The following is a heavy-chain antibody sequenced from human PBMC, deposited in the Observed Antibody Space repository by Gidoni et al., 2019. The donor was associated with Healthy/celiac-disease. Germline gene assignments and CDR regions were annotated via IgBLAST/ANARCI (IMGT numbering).Heavy chain of an antibody. V-gene: IGHV1-3*01. CDR3: ARIGYCSGGSCYPDYYYYGYGR. CDR2: INAGNGNT. Sequence: QVQLVQSGAEVKKPGASVKVSCQASGYTFTSYAMHWVRQAPGQRLEWMGWINAGNGNTKYSQKFQGRVTITRDTSASTAYMELSSLRSEDTAVYYCARIGYCSGGSCYPDYYYYGYGRLGPRDHGHRLL. CDR1: GYTFTSYA. D-gene: IGHD2-15*01. J-gene: IGHJ6*02.